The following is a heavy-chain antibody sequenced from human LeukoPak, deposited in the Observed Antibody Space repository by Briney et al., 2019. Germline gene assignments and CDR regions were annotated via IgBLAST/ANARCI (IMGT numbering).Heavy chain of an antibody. CDR3: AKTTAGYSSGRYPGWPVDY. J-gene: IGHJ4*02. D-gene: IGHD6-19*01. CDR1: GLTFGSYT. CDR2: IRGSGGST. Sequence: GGSLRLSWAASGLTFGSYTMYWVRQPPGKGLEWVSAIRGSGGSTFYTDSVKGRFTISRDKSESTVYLQMNRLRADDTAVYYCAKTTAGYSSGRYPGWPVDYWGQGTLVTVSS. V-gene: IGHV3-23*01.